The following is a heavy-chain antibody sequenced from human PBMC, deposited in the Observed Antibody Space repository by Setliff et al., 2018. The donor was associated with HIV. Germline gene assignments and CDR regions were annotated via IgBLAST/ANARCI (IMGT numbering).Heavy chain of an antibody. CDR1: GRSFSGYY. V-gene: IGHV4-34*01. J-gene: IGHJ3*01. Sequence: PSDTLSLTCAVYGRSFSGYYWNWIRQSPGKGLEWIGEINHSGGTNYNPSLKSRVTMSIDTSKNQFSLNVSSVTAVDTAVYYCARGWGHDGFDFWGQGTMVTVSS. D-gene: IGHD7-27*01. CDR2: INHSGGT. CDR3: ARGWGHDGFDF.